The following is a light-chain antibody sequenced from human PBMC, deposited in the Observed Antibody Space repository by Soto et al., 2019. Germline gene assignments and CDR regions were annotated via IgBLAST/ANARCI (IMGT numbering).Light chain of an antibody. CDR2: LTSDGSH. Sequence: QLVLTQSPSASASLGASVKLTCTLSSGHSSYAIAWHQQQPEKGPRYLMKLTSDGSHSKGDGIPDRFSGSSSGAERYLAISRLQSEDEADYYCQTWGTGIVVFGGGTKLTVL. J-gene: IGLJ2*01. CDR1: SGHSSYA. V-gene: IGLV4-69*01. CDR3: QTWGTGIVV.